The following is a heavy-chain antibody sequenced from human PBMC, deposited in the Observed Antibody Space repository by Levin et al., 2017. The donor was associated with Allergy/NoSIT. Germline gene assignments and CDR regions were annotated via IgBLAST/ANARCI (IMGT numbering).Heavy chain of an antibody. CDR1: GASISSAY. D-gene: IGHD6-13*01. V-gene: IGHV4-59*01. Sequence: PSETLSLTCLVSGASISSAYWSWVRQPPGKGLEWIAWIHYSGSSNYSPSLKSRVTISLDTSKNQFSLELTSVAAADTAVYFCARGGASSKYFDRWGRGTLVSVSS. J-gene: IGHJ2*01. CDR3: ARGGASSKYFDR. CDR2: IHYSGSS.